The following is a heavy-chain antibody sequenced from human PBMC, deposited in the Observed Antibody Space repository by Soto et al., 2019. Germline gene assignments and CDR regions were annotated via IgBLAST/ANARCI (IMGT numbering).Heavy chain of an antibody. CDR2: IFYSGSS. CDR1: GGSINNDDYS. CDR3: ARGGQGSPIDY. J-gene: IGHJ4*02. V-gene: IGHV4-30-4*01. Sequence: VQLQESGPGLVKPSQTLSLTCTVSGGSINNDDYSWSWIRQPPGKDLEWIGSIFYSGSSYYNPSLKSRVTISVGTSKIQFSLKLGSVTDADTAVYYCARGGQGSPIDYWGQGTLVTVSS.